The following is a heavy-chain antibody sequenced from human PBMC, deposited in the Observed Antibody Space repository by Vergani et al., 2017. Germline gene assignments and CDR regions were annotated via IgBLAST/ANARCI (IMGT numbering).Heavy chain of an antibody. Sequence: QVQLQESGPGLVKPSETLSLTCTVSGGSISSYYWSWIRQPPGKGLEWIGYIYYSGSTNYNPSLKSRVTISVDTSKNQFSLKLSSVTAADTAVYYRARGASPGYSSGWYGYYGMDVWGQGTTVTVSS. D-gene: IGHD6-19*01. CDR1: GGSISSYY. CDR2: IYYSGST. V-gene: IGHV4-59*01. J-gene: IGHJ6*02. CDR3: ARGASPGYSSGWYGYYGMDV.